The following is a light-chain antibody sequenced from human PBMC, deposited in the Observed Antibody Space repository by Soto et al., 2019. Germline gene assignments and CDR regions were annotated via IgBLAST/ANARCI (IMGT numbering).Light chain of an antibody. CDR3: QQHNNWPWT. Sequence: EIVMTQSPATLSVSPGERATLSCRASQSVSSNLAWYQQKPGQAPRLLIYGASTRATGIPARFSGSGSGTAFTLTISSLQSEDSAVYYCQQHNNWPWTFGQGTKVYIK. CDR1: QSVSSN. CDR2: GAS. V-gene: IGKV3-15*01. J-gene: IGKJ1*01.